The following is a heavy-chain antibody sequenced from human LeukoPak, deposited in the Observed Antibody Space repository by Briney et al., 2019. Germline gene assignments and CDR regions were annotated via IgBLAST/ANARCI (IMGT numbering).Heavy chain of an antibody. Sequence: SETLSLTCTVSGGSISSGGHFWSWIRQHPGKGLEWIGYIYYSGSTYYNPSLKSRVTIPVDTSKNQFSLKLSSVTAADTAVYYCVRHDSSGQFDYWGQGTLVTVSS. CDR2: IYYSGST. CDR1: GGSISSGGHF. V-gene: IGHV4-31*03. D-gene: IGHD3-22*01. CDR3: VRHDSSGQFDY. J-gene: IGHJ4*02.